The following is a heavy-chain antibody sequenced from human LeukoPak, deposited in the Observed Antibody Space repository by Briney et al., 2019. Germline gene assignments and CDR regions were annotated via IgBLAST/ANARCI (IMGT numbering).Heavy chain of an antibody. D-gene: IGHD6-19*01. CDR1: GFAFRSFA. CDR3: VRMSASGRTNGAFDV. J-gene: IGHJ3*01. CDR2: ISHDGSSD. V-gene: IGHV3-30-3*01. Sequence: GKSLRLSCAASGFAFRSFAMHWVRQAPGKGLDWVAVISHDGSSDYYSPSLRGRFTISRDTSKNTLYLQMNRLRPDDTATYYCVRMSASGRTNGAFDVWGRGTMVTVSS.